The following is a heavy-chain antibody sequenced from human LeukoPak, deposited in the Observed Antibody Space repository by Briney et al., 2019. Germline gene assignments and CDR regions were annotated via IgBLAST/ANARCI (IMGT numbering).Heavy chain of an antibody. V-gene: IGHV4-39*07. CDR2: VDYRGRA. D-gene: IGHD6-19*01. CDR3: ARASPGIAVAGTVGWFDP. J-gene: IGHJ5*02. Sequence: PSETLSLTCSVSGDSIRRTDYYWGWFRQPPGQRLEWIGNVDYRGRAFYNPSLKGRVTVSVDTAVFQLSLRLNSVTAADTAVYYCARASPGIAVAGTVGWFDPWGQGTLVTVSS. CDR1: GDSIRRTDYY.